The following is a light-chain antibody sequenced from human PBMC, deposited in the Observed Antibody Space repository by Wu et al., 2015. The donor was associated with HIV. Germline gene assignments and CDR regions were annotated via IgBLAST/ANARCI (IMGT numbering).Light chain of an antibody. V-gene: IGKV3-20*01. CDR2: DAF. J-gene: IGKJ1*01. CDR3: QQYDTSPWT. CDR1: QTITKSR. Sequence: EVALTQSPGNLSLAPGERVTLSCRANQTITKSRMAWLQQRPGQAPRLLIYDAFIRATGIPDRISGSGSGTDFSLAINGLEPEDFAVYFCQQYDTSPWTFGQGTTVEI.